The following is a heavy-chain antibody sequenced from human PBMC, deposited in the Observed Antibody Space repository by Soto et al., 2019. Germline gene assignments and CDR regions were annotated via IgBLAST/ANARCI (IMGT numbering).Heavy chain of an antibody. CDR2: MNPNSGNT. CDR1: GYTFTSYD. Sequence: GASVKGSCKTSGYTFTSYDINGVRQATGQGLEWMGWMNPNSGNTGYAQKFQGRVTMTRNTSISTAYMELSRLRSEDTAVYYCARVGSIARIEVWGQGTTVTVSS. V-gene: IGHV1-8*01. CDR3: ARVGSIARIEV. J-gene: IGHJ6*02. D-gene: IGHD6-6*01.